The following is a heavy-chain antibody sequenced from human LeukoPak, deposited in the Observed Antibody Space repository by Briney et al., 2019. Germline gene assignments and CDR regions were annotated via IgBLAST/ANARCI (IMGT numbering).Heavy chain of an antibody. V-gene: IGHV3-30-3*01. Sequence: GGSLRLSCAASGFTFRSYAMHWVRQAPGKGLEWVAVISYDGSNKYYADSVKGRFTISRDNSKNTLYLQMNSLRAEDTAVYYCAREELQAPVVTTTPPFEYWGQGTLVTVSS. D-gene: IGHD2-21*02. CDR1: GFTFRSYA. J-gene: IGHJ4*02. CDR2: ISYDGSNK. CDR3: AREELQAPVVTTTPPFEY.